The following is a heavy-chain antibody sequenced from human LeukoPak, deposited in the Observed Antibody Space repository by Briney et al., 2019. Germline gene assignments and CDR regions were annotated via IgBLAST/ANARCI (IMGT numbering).Heavy chain of an antibody. V-gene: IGHV6-1*01. J-gene: IGHJ5*02. CDR3: ARRLTQYDCFDP. CDR2: TYYRSTWYN. D-gene: IGHD2-2*01. CDR1: GDSVSSNSVT. Sequence: SQTLSLTCAISGDSVSSNSVTWNWIRQPPSRGLEWLGRTYYRSTWYNDYAVSVRGRITVNPDTSKNQFPLHLNSVTPEDTAVYYCARRLTQYDCFDPWGQGILVTVSS.